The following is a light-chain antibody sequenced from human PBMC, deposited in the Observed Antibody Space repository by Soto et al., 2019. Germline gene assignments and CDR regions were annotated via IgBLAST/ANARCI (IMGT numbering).Light chain of an antibody. J-gene: IGKJ2*01. CDR1: QTTNTW. V-gene: IGKV1-5*01. CDR2: DAS. Sequence: DIQMAQFPSTLSASVGDRVTITCRASQTTNTWLAWYQQKPGTAPKLLIYDASSLEGGVPSRFSASGSGTEFTLTISSLQPDDLATYYCQQYISYPYTFGQWSKVDMK. CDR3: QQYISYPYT.